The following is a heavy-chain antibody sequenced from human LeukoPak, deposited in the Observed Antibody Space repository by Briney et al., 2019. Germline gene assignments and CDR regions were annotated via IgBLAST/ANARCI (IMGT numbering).Heavy chain of an antibody. CDR1: GYTFTSYG. D-gene: IGHD3-10*01. J-gene: IGHJ4*02. CDR3: ARVPMVRGSPSYYFDY. V-gene: IGHV1-18*01. Sequence: GASVKVSCTASGYTFTSYGISWVRQAPGQGLEWMGWISAYNGNTNYAQKLQGRVTMTTDTSTSTACMELRSLRSDDTAVYYCARVPMVRGSPSYYFDYWGQGTLVTVSS. CDR2: ISAYNGNT.